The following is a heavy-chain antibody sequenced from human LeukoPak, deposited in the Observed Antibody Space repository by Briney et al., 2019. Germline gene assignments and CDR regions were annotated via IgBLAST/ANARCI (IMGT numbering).Heavy chain of an antibody. CDR3: ARGGGYEAQYYYYYLDV. CDR1: GGTFSSYS. V-gene: IGHV1-69*13. CDR2: IIPMFGTA. J-gene: IGHJ6*03. Sequence: ASVKVSCKASGGTFSSYSISWVRQAPGQGLEWMGGIIPMFGTANYAQKFQGRVTISADESTRTVYMELSSLRSEDTAVYYCARGGGYEAQYYYYYLDVWGKGTTVTISS. D-gene: IGHD5-12*01.